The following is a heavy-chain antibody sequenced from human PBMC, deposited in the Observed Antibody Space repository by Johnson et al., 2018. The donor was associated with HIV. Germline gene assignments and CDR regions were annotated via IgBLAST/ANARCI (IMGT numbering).Heavy chain of an antibody. D-gene: IGHD1-26*01. CDR2: INWNGGST. CDR3: ARDRKSGSYGVDAFDI. V-gene: IGHV3-20*04. Sequence: VQLVESGGGVVRPGGSLRLSCVASGFTFDDYGMSWVRQAPGKGLEWVSGINWNGGSTGYGDSVKGRFTISRDNAKNSLYLQMNSLRAEDTAVYYCARDRKSGSYGVDAFDIWGQGTMLTVSS. CDR1: GFTFDDYG. J-gene: IGHJ3*02.